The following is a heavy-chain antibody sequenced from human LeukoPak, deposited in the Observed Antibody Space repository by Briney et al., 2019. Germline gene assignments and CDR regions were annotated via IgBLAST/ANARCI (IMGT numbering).Heavy chain of an antibody. J-gene: IGHJ3*02. CDR2: ISSSSSYI. D-gene: IGHD6-6*01. CDR1: GFTFSSYS. CDR3: AKAYIAARPFAFDI. V-gene: IGHV3-21*04. Sequence: PGGSLRLSCAASGFTFSSYSMNWVRQAPGKGLEWVSSISSSSSYIYYADSVKGRFTISRDNSKNTLYLQMNSLRAEDTAVYYCAKAYIAARPFAFDIWGQGTMVTVSS.